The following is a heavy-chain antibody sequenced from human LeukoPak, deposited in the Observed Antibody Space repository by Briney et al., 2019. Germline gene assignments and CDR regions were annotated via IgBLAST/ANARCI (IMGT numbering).Heavy chain of an antibody. CDR3: AKDQNTGYANNWFDP. J-gene: IGHJ5*02. V-gene: IGHV1-2*02. D-gene: IGHD5-12*01. CDR1: GYSFTGYY. CDR2: INPNNGGT. Sequence: ASVKVSCKASGYSFTGYYIHWVRQAPGQGLEWMGWINPNNGGTNFAQKFQGRVTMTRDTPISTAYMELSRLRSDDTAIYYRAKDQNTGYANNWFDPWGQGTLVTVSS.